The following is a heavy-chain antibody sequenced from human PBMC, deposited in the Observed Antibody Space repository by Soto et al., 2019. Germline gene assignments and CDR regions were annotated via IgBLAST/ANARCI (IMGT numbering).Heavy chain of an antibody. CDR2: MNPNSGNT. D-gene: IGHD3-10*01. J-gene: IGHJ6*03. CDR3: ARGSYGSGSYGVDMDV. CDR1: GYTFTSYD. Sequence: ASVKVSCKASGYTFTSYDINWVRQATGQGLEWMGWMNPNSGNTGYAQKFQGRVTMTRNTSISTAYMELSSLRSEDTAVYYCARGSYGSGSYGVDMDVWGEGTTVTVSS. V-gene: IGHV1-8*01.